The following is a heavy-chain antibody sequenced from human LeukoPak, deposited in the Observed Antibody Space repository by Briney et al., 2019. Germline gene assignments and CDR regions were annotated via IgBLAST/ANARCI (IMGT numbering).Heavy chain of an antibody. J-gene: IGHJ4*02. V-gene: IGHV1-2*02. CDR3: ARVESGTVTTFDY. CDR1: GYTFTGYY. Sequence: ASVKVSCKASGYTFTGYYMHWVRQAPGQGLEWMGWINPNSGGTNYAQKFQGRVTMTRDTSISTAYMELSRLRSDDTAVYCCARVESGTVTTFDYWGQGTLVTVSS. D-gene: IGHD4-17*01. CDR2: INPNSGGT.